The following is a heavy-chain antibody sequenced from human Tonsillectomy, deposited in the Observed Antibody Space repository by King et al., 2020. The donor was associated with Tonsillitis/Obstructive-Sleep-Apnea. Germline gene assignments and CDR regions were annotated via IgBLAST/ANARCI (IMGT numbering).Heavy chain of an antibody. V-gene: IGHV1-69*01. CDR3: ARGENSFDI. J-gene: IGHJ3*02. Sequence: VQLVQSGAEVKKPGSSVKVSCKASGGTFSNFAITWVRQAPGQGLEWMGWVIPMFGTTNYAQKFQGRVTISADEGTTTAYMELSNLTSEDTALYFCARGENSFDIGGQGTMVIVSS. D-gene: IGHD3-16*01. CDR2: VIPMFGTT. CDR1: GGTFSNFA.